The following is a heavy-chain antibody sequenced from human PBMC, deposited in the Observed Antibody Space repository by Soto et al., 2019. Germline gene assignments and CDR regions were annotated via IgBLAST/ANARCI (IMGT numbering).Heavy chain of an antibody. V-gene: IGHV3-7*01. CDR3: TSNQVKADY. Sequence: EVQLVESGGDLVQPGGSLRLSCVASGFALSSFWMTWVRQAPGKGLEWVAKIKGDGSEQNYVDSVRGRFTISRDNAKNSVYLQMNRLRVDDTAVYYCTSNQVKADYWGQGTLVTVSS. D-gene: IGHD3-22*01. CDR1: GFALSSFW. J-gene: IGHJ4*02. CDR2: IKGDGSEQ.